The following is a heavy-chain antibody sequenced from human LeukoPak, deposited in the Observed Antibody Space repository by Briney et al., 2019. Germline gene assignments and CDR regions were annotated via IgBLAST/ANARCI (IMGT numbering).Heavy chain of an antibody. CDR2: INGDGSRT. Sequence: GGSLRLSCAASGFTFSAYWMHWVRQAPGKGLVWVSRINGDGSRTNNADSVKGRFTISRDNAKNTLYLQMNSLRAEDTAVYYCVRDKDMATTADLGYWGQGTLVTVSS. CDR1: GFTFSAYW. D-gene: IGHD5-24*01. CDR3: VRDKDMATTADLGY. J-gene: IGHJ4*02. V-gene: IGHV3-74*01.